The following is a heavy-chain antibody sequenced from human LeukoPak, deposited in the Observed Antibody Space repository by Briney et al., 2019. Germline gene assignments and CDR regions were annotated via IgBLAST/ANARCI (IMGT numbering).Heavy chain of an antibody. CDR1: GGSISSGGYS. Sequence: SQSLSLACAVSGGSISSGGYSWSWIRQPPGKGLEWIGYIYHSGSTYYNPSLKSRVTISVDRSKNQFSLKLSSVTAADTAVYYCARTSIAARRANAFDIWGQGTMVTVSS. CDR3: ARTSIAARRANAFDI. J-gene: IGHJ3*02. D-gene: IGHD6-6*01. CDR2: IYHSGST. V-gene: IGHV4-30-2*01.